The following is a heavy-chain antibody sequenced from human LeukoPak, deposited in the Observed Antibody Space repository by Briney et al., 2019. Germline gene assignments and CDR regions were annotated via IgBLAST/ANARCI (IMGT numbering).Heavy chain of an antibody. CDR2: INSDGGST. V-gene: IGHV3-74*01. D-gene: IGHD2-2*01. J-gene: IGHJ4*02. CDR3: ARAGYCSSTSCYPGPIGY. Sequence: GGSLRLSCAASGFTFSSYWMHWVRQAPGKGLVWVSRINSDGGSTSYADSVKGRFTISRDNAKNTLYLQMNSLRAEDTAVYYCARAGYCSSTSCYPGPIGYWGQGTLVTVSS. CDR1: GFTFSSYW.